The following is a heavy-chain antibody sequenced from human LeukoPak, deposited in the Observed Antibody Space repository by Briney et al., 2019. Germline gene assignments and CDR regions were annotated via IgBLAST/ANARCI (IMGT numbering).Heavy chain of an antibody. CDR2: ISGSGGFT. CDR3: AKDGTYYYILYAFDI. Sequence: PGGSLRLSCAASGFTFSSYVMTWVRQAPGKGLEWVSAISGSGGFTYYADSVKGRFTISRDNSKNTLYLQMNSLRAEDTAVYYCAKDGTYYYILYAFDIWGQGTMVTVSS. CDR1: GFTFSSYV. V-gene: IGHV3-23*01. J-gene: IGHJ3*02. D-gene: IGHD3-9*01.